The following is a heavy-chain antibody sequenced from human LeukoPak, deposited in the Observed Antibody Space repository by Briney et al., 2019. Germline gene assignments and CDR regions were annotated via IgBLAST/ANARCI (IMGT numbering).Heavy chain of an antibody. D-gene: IGHD2-8*02. V-gene: IGHV3-23*01. J-gene: IGHJ4*02. CDR3: ATYRQVLLPFES. CDR1: GFTFSTFA. Sequence: GGSLRLSCAASGFTFSTFAMIWVRQPPGKGLEWVSSIFPSGGEIHYADSVRGRFTISRDNSKSTLSLQMNSLRAEDTAIYYCATYRQVLLPFESWGQGTLVTVP. CDR2: IFPSGGEI.